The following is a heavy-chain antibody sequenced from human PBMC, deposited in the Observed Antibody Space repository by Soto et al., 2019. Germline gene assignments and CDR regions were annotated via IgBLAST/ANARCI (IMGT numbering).Heavy chain of an antibody. CDR1: GFTFSTYG. J-gene: IGHJ4*02. CDR2: ISYDGSNK. V-gene: IGHV3-30*18. D-gene: IGHD3-22*01. CDR3: AKPRYYYDSSGYYPFDY. Sequence: GGSLRLSCAASGFTFSTYGMHWVRQAPGKGLEWVAVISYDGSNKYYADSVKGRFTISRDNSKNTLYLQMNSLRAEDTAVYYCAKPRYYYDSSGYYPFDYWGQGTLVT.